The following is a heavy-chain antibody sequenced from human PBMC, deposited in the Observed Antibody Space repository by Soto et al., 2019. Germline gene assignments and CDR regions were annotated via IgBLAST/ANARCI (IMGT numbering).Heavy chain of an antibody. Sequence: QVQLVQSGAEGKKPGASVKVSCKASGYTFTKYAMHWVRQAPGQRLEWMGWINVGNGNTEYSQKFQGRVTITRGTSASTAYMELRSLRSEDTAVYYCARGGYCSSTSCSSLGWFDPWGQGNLVTVSS. CDR2: INVGNGNT. CDR3: ARGGYCSSTSCSSLGWFDP. D-gene: IGHD2-2*01. J-gene: IGHJ5*02. CDR1: GYTFTKYA. V-gene: IGHV1-3*01.